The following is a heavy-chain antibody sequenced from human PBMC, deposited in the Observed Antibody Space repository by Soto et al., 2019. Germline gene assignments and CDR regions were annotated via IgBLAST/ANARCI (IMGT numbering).Heavy chain of an antibody. J-gene: IGHJ4*02. D-gene: IGHD3-3*01. CDR2: ISGSGGST. CDR1: GFTFSSYA. V-gene: IGHV3-23*01. Sequence: AGGSLRLSCAASGFTFSSYAMSWVRQAPGKGLEWVSAISGSGGSTYYADSVKGRFTISRDNSKNTLYLQMNSLRAEDTAVYYCAKVNVGITIFGVVIPWYYFDYWGQGTLVTVSS. CDR3: AKVNVGITIFGVVIPWYYFDY.